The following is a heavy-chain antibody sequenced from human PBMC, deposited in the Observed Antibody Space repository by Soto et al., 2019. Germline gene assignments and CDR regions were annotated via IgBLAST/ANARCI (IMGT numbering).Heavy chain of an antibody. J-gene: IGHJ2*01. CDR1: GGTFTSFA. D-gene: IGHD3-16*02. Sequence: QVHLVQSGAEVRKPGSSVKVSCKPSGGTFTSFAFSWVRQAPGQGPEWMGGVTPIFGTTNYAQNFQGRVSITADKSTNTAYLELNNLKSEDTAVYYCVRGPWKRLGQLSLSYWYFDLWGRGTLVTVSS. V-gene: IGHV1-69*06. CDR2: VTPIFGTT. CDR3: VRGPWKRLGQLSLSYWYFDL.